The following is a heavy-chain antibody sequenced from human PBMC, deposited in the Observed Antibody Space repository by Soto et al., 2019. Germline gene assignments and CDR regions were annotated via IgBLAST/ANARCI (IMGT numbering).Heavy chain of an antibody. J-gene: IGHJ4*02. V-gene: IGHV4-31*11. CDR3: ARARYNYGGHCAY. D-gene: IGHD3-10*01. CDR2: IYHTGST. Sequence: QVQLQESGPGLVKPSQTLSLTCAVSHGSVTSGGYYWSWIRQLPGKGLEWIGQIYHTGSTYYNPSRESRFSMSVYTSKAQFSVMLSSVTAADTAVDFCARARYNYGGHCAYWGQGIVVPASS. CDR1: HGSVTSGGYY.